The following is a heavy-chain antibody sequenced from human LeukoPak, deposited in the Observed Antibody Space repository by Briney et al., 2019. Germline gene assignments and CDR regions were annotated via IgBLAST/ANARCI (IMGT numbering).Heavy chain of an antibody. CDR1: GFTFSTYA. J-gene: IGHJ4*02. CDR2: LTAGGETT. Sequence: GGSLRLSCAASGFTFSTYAMSWVRQAPGKGLEWVSTLTAGGETTFYADSVKGRFSISRDNSKNTLWLQMNSLRAEDTAVYYCAKHDSSSDFWGQGTLVTVSS. V-gene: IGHV3-23*01. D-gene: IGHD3-22*01. CDR3: AKHDSSSDF.